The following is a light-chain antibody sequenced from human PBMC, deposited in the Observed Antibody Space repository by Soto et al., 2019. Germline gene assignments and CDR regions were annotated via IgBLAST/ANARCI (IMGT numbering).Light chain of an antibody. J-gene: IGLJ1*01. V-gene: IGLV2-14*01. CDR2: EVS. CDR1: SSDVGGYNY. Sequence: QSALTQPASVSGSPGQSITISCTGTSSDVGGYNYVSWYQQHPGKAPKLMIYEVSNRPPGVSNRFSGSKSGNTASLTISGLQAEDEADYYCSSYTSSSTPHVFGTGTKVTVL. CDR3: SSYTSSSTPHV.